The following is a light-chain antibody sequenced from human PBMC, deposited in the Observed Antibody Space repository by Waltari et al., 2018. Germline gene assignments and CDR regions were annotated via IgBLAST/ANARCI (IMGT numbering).Light chain of an antibody. V-gene: IGLV2-23*02. Sequence: QSALTQPASVSGSPGQSITISCTGTSSDVGSHNLVSWYHQHPGKAPNLMIYEVSKRPSGVSNRFSGSKSGNTASLTISGLQAEDEADYYCCSHAGSSTVVFGGGTKLTVL. J-gene: IGLJ2*01. CDR3: CSHAGSSTVV. CDR2: EVS. CDR1: SSDVGSHNL.